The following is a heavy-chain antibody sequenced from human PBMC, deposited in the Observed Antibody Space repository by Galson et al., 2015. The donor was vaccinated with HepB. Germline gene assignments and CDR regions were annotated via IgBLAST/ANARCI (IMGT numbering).Heavy chain of an antibody. CDR3: ARDLNPLRCSGGSCYFDAFDI. CDR1: GYTFTSYY. Sequence: SVKVSCKASGYTFTSYYMHWVRQAPGQGLEWMGIINPSGGSTTYAQRFQGRVTITADESTSTAYMELSSLRSEDTAVYYCARDLNPLRCSGGSCYFDAFDIWGQGTMVTVSS. D-gene: IGHD2-15*01. J-gene: IGHJ3*02. CDR2: INPSGGST. V-gene: IGHV1-46*01.